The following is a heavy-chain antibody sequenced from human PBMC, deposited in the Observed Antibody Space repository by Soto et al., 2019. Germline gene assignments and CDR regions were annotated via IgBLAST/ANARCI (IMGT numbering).Heavy chain of an antibody. CDR3: ASDDSDYYDSSGYHFDY. J-gene: IGHJ4*02. D-gene: IGHD3-22*01. V-gene: IGHV1-69*13. CDR1: GCTFSSYA. Sequence: SVKGSGKASGCTFSSYAISWVRQAPGQGLEGVGGIIPMFGTANYAQKFQGRVTITADESTSTAYMELSSLRSEDTAVYYCASDDSDYYDSSGYHFDYWGQGTLVTVSS. CDR2: IIPMFGTA.